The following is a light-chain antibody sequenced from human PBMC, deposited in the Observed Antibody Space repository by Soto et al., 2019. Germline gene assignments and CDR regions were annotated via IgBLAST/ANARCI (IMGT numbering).Light chain of an antibody. CDR3: QHLNSFPLT. V-gene: IGKV1-9*01. CDR1: QGISSY. CDR2: AAS. Sequence: DIQLTQYTSFLSASVGDRVTITCRANQGISSYLAWYQQKPGKAPKLLIYAASTLQSGVPSRFSGSGSGTEFTLTISSLQPEDFATYYCQHLNSFPLTFGPGTRLEI. J-gene: IGKJ5*01.